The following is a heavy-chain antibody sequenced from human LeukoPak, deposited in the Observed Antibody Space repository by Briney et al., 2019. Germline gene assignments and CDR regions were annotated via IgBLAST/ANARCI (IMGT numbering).Heavy chain of an antibody. Sequence: PGGSLRLSCAASGFTFSSYWMHWVRQAPGKGLVWVSRINSDGSSTSYADSVKGRFTISRDNATNTLYLQMNSLRAEDTAVYYCARARLVITGWFDPWGQGTLVTVSS. J-gene: IGHJ5*02. D-gene: IGHD3-9*01. CDR3: ARARLVITGWFDP. V-gene: IGHV3-74*01. CDR2: INSDGSST. CDR1: GFTFSSYW.